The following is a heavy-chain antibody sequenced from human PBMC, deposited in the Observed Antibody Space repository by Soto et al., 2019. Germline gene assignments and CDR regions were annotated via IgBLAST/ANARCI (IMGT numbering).Heavy chain of an antibody. Sequence: GGSLILSCAASGFTFISYAMHWVRQAPGKGLEWVAVISYDGSNKYYADSVKGRFTISRDNSKNTLYLQMNSLRAEDTAVYYCAREGPSGSYFDDWGQGTLVTVSS. CDR1: GFTFISYA. V-gene: IGHV3-30-3*01. J-gene: IGHJ4*02. CDR3: AREGPSGSYFDD. CDR2: ISYDGSNK. D-gene: IGHD1-26*01.